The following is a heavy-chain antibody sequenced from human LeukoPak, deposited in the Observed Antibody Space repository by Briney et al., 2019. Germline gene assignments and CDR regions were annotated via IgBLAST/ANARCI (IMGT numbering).Heavy chain of an antibody. CDR3: ARRSRYCTTASCYTVFDY. J-gene: IGHJ4*02. CDR2: IFPGDSDT. V-gene: IGHV5-51*01. Sequence: GESLQISCEASGYTFINYWIGWVRQLPGKGLGWMGVIFPGDSDTRYSPSFQGQVTISADKSISTAYLQWSSLKASDTAIYYCARRSRYCTTASCYTVFDYWGQGTLVTVSS. D-gene: IGHD2-2*02. CDR1: GYTFINYW.